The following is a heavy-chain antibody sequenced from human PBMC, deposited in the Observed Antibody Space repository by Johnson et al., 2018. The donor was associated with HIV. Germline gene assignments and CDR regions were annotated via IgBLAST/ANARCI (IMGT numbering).Heavy chain of an antibody. J-gene: IGHJ3*02. CDR2: IKHDGSNK. Sequence: QVQLVESGGGFVQPGGSLRLSCAASGFTFNNYVMTWVRQAPGKGLEWVANIKHDGSNKYYADSVKGRFTISRDNSKNTLYLQMNSLRAEDTAVYYCARDVAQSYSSDGDYDAFDIWGQGTMVTISS. V-gene: IGHV3-30*02. CDR3: ARDVAQSYSSDGDYDAFDI. CDR1: GFTFNNYV. D-gene: IGHD6-25*01.